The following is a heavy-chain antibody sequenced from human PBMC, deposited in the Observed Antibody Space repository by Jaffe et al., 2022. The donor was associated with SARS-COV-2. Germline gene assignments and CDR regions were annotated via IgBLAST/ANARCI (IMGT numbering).Heavy chain of an antibody. Sequence: EVQLVESGGGLVQPGGSLRLSCAASGFTFSSYAMSWVRQAPGKGLEWVSAISGSGGSTYYADSVKGRFTISRDNSKNTLYLQMNSLRAEDTAVYYCAKDPIRGAQPSITIYYFDYWGQGTLVTVSS. CDR3: AKDPIRGAQPSITIYYFDY. CDR1: GFTFSSYA. CDR2: ISGSGGST. V-gene: IGHV3-23*04. J-gene: IGHJ4*02. D-gene: IGHD3-3*01.